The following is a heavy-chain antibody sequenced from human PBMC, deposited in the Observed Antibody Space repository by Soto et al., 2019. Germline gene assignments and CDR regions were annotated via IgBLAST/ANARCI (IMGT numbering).Heavy chain of an antibody. V-gene: IGHV1-46*01. J-gene: IGHJ6*02. D-gene: IGHD3-10*01. CDR2: INPSGGST. CDR3: ARVIGELKYYYGMDV. Sequence: VASVKVSCKASGYTFTSYYMHWVRQAPGQGLEWMGIINPSGGSTSYAQKFQGRVTMTRDTSTSTVYMELSSLRSEDTAVYYCARVIGELKYYYGMDVWGQGTTVTVSS. CDR1: GYTFTSYY.